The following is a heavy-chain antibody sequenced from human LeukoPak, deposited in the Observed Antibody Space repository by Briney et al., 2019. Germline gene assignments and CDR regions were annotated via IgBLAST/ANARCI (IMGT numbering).Heavy chain of an antibody. D-gene: IGHD6-19*01. Sequence: PGGSLRLSCAASGFTFSSYAMSWVRQAPGKGLEWVSAISGSGDSTYYADSVKGRFTISRDNSKNTLYLQMDSLRAEDTAVYYCAKISGSGGWYTWGQGTLVTVSS. J-gene: IGHJ5*02. CDR1: GFTFSSYA. V-gene: IGHV3-23*01. CDR3: AKISGSGGWYT. CDR2: ISGSGDST.